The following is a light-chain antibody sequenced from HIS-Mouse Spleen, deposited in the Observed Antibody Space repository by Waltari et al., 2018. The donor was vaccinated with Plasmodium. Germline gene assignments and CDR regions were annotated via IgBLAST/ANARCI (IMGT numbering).Light chain of an antibody. J-gene: IGLJ3*02. V-gene: IGLV3-10*01. Sequence: SYELTQPPSVSVSPGQTARITCAGDALPNKYAYWYQQKSGQAAVLVIYEDSKRPAGMPEGFAGASSGTMASLTSSGAQVEDEADYYCYSTDSSGNHRVFGGGTKLTVL. CDR2: EDS. CDR3: YSTDSSGNHRV. CDR1: ALPNKY.